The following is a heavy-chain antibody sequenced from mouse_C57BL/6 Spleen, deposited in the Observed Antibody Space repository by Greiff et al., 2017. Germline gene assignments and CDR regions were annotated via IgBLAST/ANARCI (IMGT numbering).Heavy chain of an antibody. D-gene: IGHD2-1*01. V-gene: IGHV3-6*01. J-gene: IGHJ4*01. CDR1: GYSITSGSY. Sequence: EVQRVESGPGLVKPSQSLSLTCSVTGYSITSGSYWNWIRQFPGNQLEWMGYISYDGSNNYNPSLKNRISFPLDTSKNTFFLKWYSMTTEDTATYYCARDHYGNSYYYAMDYWGQGTSVTVAA. CDR3: ARDHYGNSYYYAMDY. CDR2: ISYDGSN.